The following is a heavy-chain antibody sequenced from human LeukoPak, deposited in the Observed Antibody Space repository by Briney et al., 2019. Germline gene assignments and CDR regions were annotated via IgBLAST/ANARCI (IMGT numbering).Heavy chain of an antibody. Sequence: PSETLSLTCTVSGGSISSYYWSWIRQPAGNGLEWIGRIYTSGSTNYNPSLKSRVTMSVDTSKNQFSLTLSSVTAADTAVYYCARNSCPSGSCYENRGYFDYWGQGTLVTVSS. J-gene: IGHJ4*02. V-gene: IGHV4-4*07. D-gene: IGHD2-15*01. CDR2: IYTSGST. CDR3: ARNSCPSGSCYENRGYFDY. CDR1: GGSISSYY.